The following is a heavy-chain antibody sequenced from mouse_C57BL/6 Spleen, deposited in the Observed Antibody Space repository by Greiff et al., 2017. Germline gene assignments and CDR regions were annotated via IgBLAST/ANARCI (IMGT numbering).Heavy chain of an antibody. Sequence: VQLQQSGAELVMPGASVKLSCKASGYTFTSYWMHWVKQRPGQGLEWIGEIDPSDSYPNYNQKFKGKSTLTVDKSSSTAYMQLSSLTSEDSAVYYCARPYYYGSSNWYFDVWGTGTTVTVSS. J-gene: IGHJ1*03. CDR2: IDPSDSYP. CDR1: GYTFTSYW. CDR3: ARPYYYGSSNWYFDV. V-gene: IGHV1-69*01. D-gene: IGHD1-1*01.